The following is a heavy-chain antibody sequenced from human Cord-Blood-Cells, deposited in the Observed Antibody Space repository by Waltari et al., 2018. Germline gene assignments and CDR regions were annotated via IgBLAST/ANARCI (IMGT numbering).Heavy chain of an antibody. V-gene: IGHV1-3*01. D-gene: IGHD2-15*01. Sequence: QVQLVQSGAEVKKPGASVKVSCKASGYTFTSYAMHWVRPAPGQRLEWMGWIHAGNGNTKYSQKFQGRVTITRDTSASTAYMELSSLRSEDTAVYYCARDLTPNTLGYCSGGSCYYYYYGMDVWGQGTTVTVSS. J-gene: IGHJ6*02. CDR2: IHAGNGNT. CDR3: ARDLTPNTLGYCSGGSCYYYYYGMDV. CDR1: GYTFTSYA.